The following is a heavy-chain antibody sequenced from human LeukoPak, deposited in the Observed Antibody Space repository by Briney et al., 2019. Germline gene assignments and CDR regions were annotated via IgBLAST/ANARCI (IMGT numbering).Heavy chain of an antibody. CDR1: GFTSSSYW. J-gene: IGHJ3*02. D-gene: IGHD1-26*01. Sequence: PGGSLRLSCAASGFTSSSYWMSWVRQAPGKGLEWVANIKQDGTEKYYVDSARGRFTISRDNVKNSLYLQMNSLRAEDTALYYCAKGGYYDLDAFDIWGQGTMVTVSS. CDR2: IKQDGTEK. V-gene: IGHV3-7*03. CDR3: AKGGYYDLDAFDI.